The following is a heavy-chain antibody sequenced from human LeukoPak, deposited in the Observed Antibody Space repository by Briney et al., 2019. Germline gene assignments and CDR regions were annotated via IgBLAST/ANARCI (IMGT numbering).Heavy chain of an antibody. Sequence: GGSLRLSCAASGFIVSSNYVTWVRQAPGQGLEWVAGIANDGSRKHYADSVKGRFTISRDNSKNTMYLQMDSLRAEETALYYCAKDEGSYGLDFWGQGVLVTVSP. V-gene: IGHV3-30*18. CDR2: IANDGSRK. J-gene: IGHJ4*02. CDR3: AKDEGSYGLDF. D-gene: IGHD4-17*01. CDR1: GFIVSSNY.